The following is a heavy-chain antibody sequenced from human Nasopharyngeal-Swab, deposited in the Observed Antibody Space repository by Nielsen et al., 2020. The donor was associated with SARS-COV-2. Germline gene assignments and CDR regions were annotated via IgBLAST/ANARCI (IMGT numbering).Heavy chain of an antibody. CDR2: IDHSGNT. J-gene: IGHJ4*02. V-gene: IGHV4-34*01. CDR3: ARGFGGSYWGYDY. D-gene: IGHD1-26*01. Sequence: WIRQPPGKGLEWIGEIDHSGNTNYNPSLKSRVTVSADTSKNQFSLKMTSLTAADMGLYYCARGFGGSYWGYDYWGQGTLVTVSS.